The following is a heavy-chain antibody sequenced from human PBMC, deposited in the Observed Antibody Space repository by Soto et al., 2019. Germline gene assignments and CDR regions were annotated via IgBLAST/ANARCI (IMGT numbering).Heavy chain of an antibody. CDR2: IYWDDDK. D-gene: IGHD3-3*01. CDR1: GFSLTTSGVG. CDR3: AHRVLRTVFGLVTTTAIYFDF. J-gene: IGHJ4*02. Sequence: QITLNESGPTVVRPTETLTLTCRFSGFSLTTSGVGVGWIRQSPGKAPEWLALIYWDDDKRYSASLKSRLTITKDTSKNPVLLTVSNLDPTDTATYYGAHRVLRTVFGLVTTTAIYFDFWGQGTPVAVSS. V-gene: IGHV2-5*02.